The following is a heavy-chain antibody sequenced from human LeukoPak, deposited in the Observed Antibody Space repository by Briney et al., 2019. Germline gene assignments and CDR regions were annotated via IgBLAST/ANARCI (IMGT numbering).Heavy chain of an antibody. CDR3: AIVIAAAGTGAFDI. D-gene: IGHD6-13*01. J-gene: IGHJ3*02. V-gene: IGHV3-30*02. Sequence: RPGGSLRLSCAASGFTFSSYGMHWVRQAPGKGLEWVAFIRYDGSNKYYADSVKGRFTISRDNSKNTLYLQMNSLRAEDTAVYYCAIVIAAAGTGAFDIWGQGTMVTVSS. CDR1: GFTFSSYG. CDR2: IRYDGSNK.